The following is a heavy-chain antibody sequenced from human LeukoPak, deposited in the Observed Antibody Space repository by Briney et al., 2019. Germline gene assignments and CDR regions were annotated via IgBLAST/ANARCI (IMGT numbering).Heavy chain of an antibody. V-gene: IGHV3-64*01. J-gene: IGHJ4*02. Sequence: PGGSLRLSCAASGFTFSSYTMHWVRQAPGKGLEYVSAISNNGGSTYYANSVKGRFTISRDNSKNTLYLQMGSLRPEDMAVYYCARVGLSSSTDFWGQGTLVTVSS. CDR1: GFTFSSYT. D-gene: IGHD6-6*01. CDR3: ARVGLSSSTDF. CDR2: ISNNGGST.